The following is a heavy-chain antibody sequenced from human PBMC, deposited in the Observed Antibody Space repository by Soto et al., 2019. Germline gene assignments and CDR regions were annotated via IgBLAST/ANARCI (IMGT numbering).Heavy chain of an antibody. D-gene: IGHD4-17*01. CDR3: ARTTAVPNTLRSRYFFDY. CDR2: VYYSGTT. Sequence: PSETLSLTCSVSGGSVSDKTYYWSWIRQPPGKSLEWIGYVYYSGTTNYNPSLKSRVTISVDLSKNRFSLRLSSVTTADTALYYCARTTAVPNTLRSRYFFDYWGPGTRVTVSS. CDR1: GGSVSDKTYY. V-gene: IGHV4-61*01. J-gene: IGHJ4*02.